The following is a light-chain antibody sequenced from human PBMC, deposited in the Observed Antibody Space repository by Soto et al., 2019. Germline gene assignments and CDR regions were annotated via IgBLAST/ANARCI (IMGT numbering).Light chain of an antibody. Sequence: GLNQPPSAYGTTGQRVTISCSGSSSNIGSNTVNWYQQLPGTAPKLLIYSNNQRPSGVPDRFSGSKSGTSASLAISGLQSEVEADYSCAAWNDSRNRYVFVPGTDHTVL. V-gene: IGLV1-44*01. CDR2: SNN. CDR1: SSNIGSNT. J-gene: IGLJ1*01. CDR3: AAWNDSRNRYV.